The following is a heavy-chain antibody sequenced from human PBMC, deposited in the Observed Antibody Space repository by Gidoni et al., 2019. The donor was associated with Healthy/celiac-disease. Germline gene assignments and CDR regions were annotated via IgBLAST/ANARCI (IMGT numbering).Heavy chain of an antibody. CDR3: ARERGRSSGSYLGY. CDR1: GFTFSDYY. D-gene: IGHD1-26*01. J-gene: IGHJ4*02. V-gene: IGHV3-11*06. Sequence: QVQLLESGGGLVKPGGSLRLPCAASGFTFSDYYMSWIRQAPGKGLEWVSYISSSSSYTNYADSVKGRFTISRDNAKNSLYLQMNSLRAEDTAVYYCARERGRSSGSYLGYWGQGTLVTVSS. CDR2: ISSSSSYT.